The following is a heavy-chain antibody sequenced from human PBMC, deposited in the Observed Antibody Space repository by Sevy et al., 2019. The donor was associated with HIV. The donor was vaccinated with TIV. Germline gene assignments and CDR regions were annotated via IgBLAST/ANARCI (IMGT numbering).Heavy chain of an antibody. V-gene: IGHV1-2*02. Sequence: ASVKVSCKASGYTFTGYYMHWERQAPGRGLEWMGWINPNSGGTNYAQKFQGRVTMTRDTSISTAYMELSRLRSDDTAVYYCASPWYSSSWAYAFDIWGQGTMVTVSS. CDR3: ASPWYSSSWAYAFDI. CDR2: INPNSGGT. CDR1: GYTFTGYY. J-gene: IGHJ3*02. D-gene: IGHD6-13*01.